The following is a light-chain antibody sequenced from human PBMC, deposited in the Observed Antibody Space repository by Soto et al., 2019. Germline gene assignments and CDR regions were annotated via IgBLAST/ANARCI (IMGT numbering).Light chain of an antibody. V-gene: IGKV2-28*01. J-gene: IGKJ4*01. CDR2: LGS. CDR3: MQALQTPLT. Sequence: DIVMTQSPLSLPVTPGEPASISCRSSQSLYSNGNNYLDWFLQKPGQSPQVLIYLGSHRASGVPDRCSGSGSGTDFTLKISRVEAEDVEIYYCMQALQTPLTFGGGTKVEI. CDR1: QSLYSNGNNY.